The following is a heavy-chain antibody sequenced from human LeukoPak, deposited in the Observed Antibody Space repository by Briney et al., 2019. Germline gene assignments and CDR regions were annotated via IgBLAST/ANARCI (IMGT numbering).Heavy chain of an antibody. V-gene: IGHV4-34*01. Sequence: PSETLSLTCAVYGGSFSGYYWSWIRQPPGKGLEWIGEINHSGSTNYNPSLKSRVTISVDTSKNQFSLKLSSVTAADTAVYYCARSMVRGVIISHRWFDPWGQGSLVTVSS. CDR1: GGSFSGYY. J-gene: IGHJ5*02. CDR3: ARSMVRGVIISHRWFDP. CDR2: INHSGST. D-gene: IGHD3-10*01.